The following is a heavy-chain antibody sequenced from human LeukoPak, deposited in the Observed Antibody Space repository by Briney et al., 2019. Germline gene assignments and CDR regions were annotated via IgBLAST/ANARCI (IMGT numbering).Heavy chain of an antibody. V-gene: IGHV4-34*01. Sequence: PSETLSLTCAVYGGSFSGYYWSWIRQPPGKGLEWIGEINHSGSTNYNPSLKSRVTISVDTSKNQFSLKLSSVTAADTAVYYCARVGMTTRRAFDIWAKGQWSPSLQ. D-gene: IGHD4-11*01. J-gene: IGHJ3*02. CDR1: GGSFSGYY. CDR3: ARVGMTTRRAFDI. CDR2: INHSGST.